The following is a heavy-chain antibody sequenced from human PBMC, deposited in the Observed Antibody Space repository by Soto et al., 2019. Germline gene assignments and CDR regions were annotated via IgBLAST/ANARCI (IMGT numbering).Heavy chain of an antibody. CDR2: IYYSGST. V-gene: IGHV4-31*03. Sequence: TLSLTCTVSGGSISSGGYYWSWRRQHPGKGLEWIGYIYYSGSTYYNPSLKSRVTISVDTSKNQFSLKLSSMTAADTAVYYCARLNWLDMVRGNDNWFDPWGQGTLVTVSS. CDR3: ARLNWLDMVRGNDNWFDP. CDR1: GGSISSGGYY. J-gene: IGHJ5*02. D-gene: IGHD3-10*01.